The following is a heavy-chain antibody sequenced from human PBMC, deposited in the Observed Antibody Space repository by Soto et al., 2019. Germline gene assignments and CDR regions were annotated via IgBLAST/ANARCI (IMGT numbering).Heavy chain of an antibody. CDR3: AREGASRFRGVDY. J-gene: IGHJ4*02. CDR2: VHYTGSA. Sequence: QVQLQESGPGLVKPSETLSLTCSVSGDSINNYYWSWIRQPPGKGLEWICFVHYTGSANYNPSLKSRVTISVGPSKKQFSLRLSSVTAADSGVYYCAREGASRFRGVDYWGQGTLVTVSS. V-gene: IGHV4-59*01. CDR1: GDSINNYY. D-gene: IGHD2-2*01.